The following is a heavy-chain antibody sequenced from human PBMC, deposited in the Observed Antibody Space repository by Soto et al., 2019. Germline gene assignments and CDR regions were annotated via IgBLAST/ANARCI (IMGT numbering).Heavy chain of an antibody. Sequence: RLCSAASGVTFRNYGVSGARQTTGKRLEWVSAIGGSGETTYYTNSVKGQFTISRDNSRNTLFLEMNSLRAEDTAIYYCAKSRSGSYYAAADFWGQGTLVTVSS. CDR3: AKSRSGSYYAAADF. J-gene: IGHJ4*02. CDR2: IGGSGETT. D-gene: IGHD1-26*01. V-gene: IGHV3-23*01. CDR1: GVTFRNYG.